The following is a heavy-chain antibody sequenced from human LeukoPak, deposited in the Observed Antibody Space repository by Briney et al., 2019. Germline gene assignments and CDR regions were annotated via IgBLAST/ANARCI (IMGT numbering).Heavy chain of an antibody. CDR2: IYYSGST. D-gene: IGHD3-16*01. V-gene: IGHV4-59*01. Sequence: SETLSLTCTVSGGSISSYYWSWIRQPPVKGLEWIGYIYYSGSTNYNPSLKGRVTISVDTSKNQFSLKLSSVTAADTAVYYCATRLGFWRAFDIWGQGTMVTVSS. CDR1: GGSISSYY. J-gene: IGHJ3*02. CDR3: ATRLGFWRAFDI.